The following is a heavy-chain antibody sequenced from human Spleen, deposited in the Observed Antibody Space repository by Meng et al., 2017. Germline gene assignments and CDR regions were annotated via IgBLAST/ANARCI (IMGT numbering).Heavy chain of an antibody. Sequence: GESLKISCAASGFTFSSFGVHWVRQAPGKGLEWVAVISYDGRRQYYADSVKGRFTISRDNSKNTLYLQMNSLRAEDTAVYYCARDYGIAVAGEYYYYYYGMDVWGQGTTVTVSS. V-gene: IGHV3-30*01. CDR2: ISYDGRRQ. D-gene: IGHD6-19*01. J-gene: IGHJ6*02. CDR3: ARDYGIAVAGEYYYYYYGMDV. CDR1: GFTFSSFG.